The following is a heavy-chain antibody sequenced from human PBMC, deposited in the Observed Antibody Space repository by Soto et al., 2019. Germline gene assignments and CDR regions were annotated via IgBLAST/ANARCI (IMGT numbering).Heavy chain of an antibody. Sequence: QVQLVESGGGVVQPGRSLRLSCAASGFTFSSYALHWVRQAPGKWLEWVAVISYDGSNKYYADSVKGRFTISRDNSKNTLYLQMNSLRAEDTAVYYCARDGVTTIWFDPWGQGTLVTVSS. CDR3: ARDGVTTIWFDP. J-gene: IGHJ5*02. CDR2: ISYDGSNK. D-gene: IGHD4-4*01. CDR1: GFTFSSYA. V-gene: IGHV3-30-3*01.